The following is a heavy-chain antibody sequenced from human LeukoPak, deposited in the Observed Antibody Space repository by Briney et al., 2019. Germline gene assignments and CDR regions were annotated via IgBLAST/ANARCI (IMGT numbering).Heavy chain of an antibody. CDR1: GFTFGRYW. D-gene: IGHD1-26*01. CDR2: ITTDGSGT. CDR3: ARGAIAGANFDY. Sequence: GGSLRLSCADSGFTFGRYWMHWVRQAPGKGLVWVSHITTDGSGTSYTDSVKGRFTISRDNAKNTLYLQMNSLRAEDTAVYYCARGAIAGANFDYWGQGTLVAVSS. J-gene: IGHJ4*02. V-gene: IGHV3-74*01.